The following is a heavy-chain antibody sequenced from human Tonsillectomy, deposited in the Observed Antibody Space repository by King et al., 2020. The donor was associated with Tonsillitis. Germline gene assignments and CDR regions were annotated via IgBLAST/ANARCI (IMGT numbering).Heavy chain of an antibody. J-gene: IGHJ5*02. CDR1: GGTFSSYA. CDR2: IIPIFGTV. V-gene: IGHV1-69*01. D-gene: IGHD3-22*01. CDR3: ARVRGYYYDSSGYSEFDP. Sequence: QLVQSGAEVKKPGSSVKVSCKASGGTFSSYAISWVRQAPGQGLEWMGVIIPIFGTVNYAQKFHGRVTITADESTSTAYMELSSLRSEDTAMYYCARVRGYYYDSSGYSEFDPWGQGTLVTVSS.